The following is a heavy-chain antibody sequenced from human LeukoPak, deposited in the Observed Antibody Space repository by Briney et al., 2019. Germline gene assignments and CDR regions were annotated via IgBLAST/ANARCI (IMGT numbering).Heavy chain of an antibody. J-gene: IGHJ4*02. CDR1: GYTFTGYY. V-gene: IGHV1-2*02. CDR2: INPNSGDT. Sequence: ASVKVSCKASGYTFTGYYIHWVRQAPGQGLEWMGWINPNSGDTKYEHTFQGRVTMTRDTSISTPYMELTRLRSDDAAVYFCARDGSWSSISYSDYWGQGTLVTVPS. D-gene: IGHD2-2*01. CDR3: ARDGSWSSISYSDY.